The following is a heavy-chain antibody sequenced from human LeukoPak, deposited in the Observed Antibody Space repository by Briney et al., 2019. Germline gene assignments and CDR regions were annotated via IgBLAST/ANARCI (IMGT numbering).Heavy chain of an antibody. CDR3: ARGPTSGWYYYYYMDV. V-gene: IGHV3-7*01. D-gene: IGHD6-19*01. J-gene: IGHJ6*03. CDR1: GFTFSNYW. Sequence: GGSLRLSCAASGFTFSNYWMTWVRQAPGKGLEWVANIKQDGSEKYYVDSVKGRFTISRDNAKNSLYVQMNSLRVEDTAVYYCARGPTSGWYYYYYMDVWGKGTTVTISS. CDR2: IKQDGSEK.